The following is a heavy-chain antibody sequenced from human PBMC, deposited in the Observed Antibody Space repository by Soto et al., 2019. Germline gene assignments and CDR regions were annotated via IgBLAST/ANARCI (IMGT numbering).Heavy chain of an antibody. V-gene: IGHV1-18*01. Sequence: QVQLVQSGAEVKKPGASVKISCKASGYIFTNYGISWVRQAPGQGLEWMGWVSAYNGNLSYAQKVQGRVTMTTDTATSTAYMELRSLRSDDKAVYYCARIKGYCRGGSCTDAFDIWGQGTMVTVSS. CDR3: ARIKGYCRGGSCTDAFDI. J-gene: IGHJ3*02. D-gene: IGHD2-15*01. CDR1: GYIFTNYG. CDR2: VSAYNGNL.